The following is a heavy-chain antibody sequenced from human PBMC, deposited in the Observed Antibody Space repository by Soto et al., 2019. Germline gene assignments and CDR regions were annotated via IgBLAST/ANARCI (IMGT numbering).Heavy chain of an antibody. Sequence: QVQLQESGPGLVKPSETLSLTCTVSGGSISSYYWSWIRQPPGQGLEWLGYIYYSGSTNYNPSLKSRVTISVDTSKNQSSLKLSSVTAADTAVYYCARGAYSSSYIGVRFDYWGQGPLVTVSS. V-gene: IGHV4-59*01. CDR3: ARGAYSSSYIGVRFDY. CDR1: GGSISSYY. D-gene: IGHD6-6*01. J-gene: IGHJ4*02. CDR2: IYYSGST.